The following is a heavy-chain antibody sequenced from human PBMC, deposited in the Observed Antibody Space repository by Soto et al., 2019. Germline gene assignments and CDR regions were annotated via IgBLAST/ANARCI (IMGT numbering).Heavy chain of an antibody. V-gene: IGHV3-30-3*01. D-gene: IGHD1-26*01. CDR2: ISHDGSNK. CDR1: GFTFSSYW. Sequence: GGSLRLSCAASGFTFSSYWMSWVRQAPGKGLEWVAIISHDGSNKYYVDSVKGRFTISRDNSKNTLYLQMNSLRAEDTAVYYCARGPFSGSYLFDYWGQGTLVTVSS. J-gene: IGHJ4*02. CDR3: ARGPFSGSYLFDY.